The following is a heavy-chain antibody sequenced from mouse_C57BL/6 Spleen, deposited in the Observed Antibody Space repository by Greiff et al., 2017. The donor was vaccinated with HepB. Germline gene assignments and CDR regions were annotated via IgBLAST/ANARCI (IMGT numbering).Heavy chain of an antibody. CDR1: GFTFSDAW. CDR2: IRNKANNHAT. J-gene: IGHJ1*03. V-gene: IGHV6-6*01. Sequence: DVQLQESGGGLVQPGGSMKLSCAASGFTFSDAWMDWVRQSPEKGLEWVAEIRNKANNHATYYAESVKGRFTISRDDSKSRVYLQMTSLRAEDTGIYYCTRGPPEYFDVWGTGTTVTVSS. CDR3: TRGPPEYFDV.